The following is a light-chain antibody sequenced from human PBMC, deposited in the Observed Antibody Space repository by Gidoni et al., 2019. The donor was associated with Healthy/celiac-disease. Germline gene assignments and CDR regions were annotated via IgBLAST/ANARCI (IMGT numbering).Light chain of an antibody. J-gene: IGKJ2*01. CDR2: LGS. CDR3: MQALQTPKT. Sequence: ESVMTQSPLSLPVTPGEPASISCRSSQSLLHSNGYNYLDWYLQKPGQSPQLLIYLGSNRASGVPDRFSGIGSGTDFTLKISRVEAEDVGVYYCMQALQTPKTFXXXTKLEIK. CDR1: QSLLHSNGYNY. V-gene: IGKV2-28*01.